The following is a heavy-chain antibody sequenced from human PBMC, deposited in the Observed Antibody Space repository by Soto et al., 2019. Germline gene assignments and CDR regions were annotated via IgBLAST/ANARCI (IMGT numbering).Heavy chain of an antibody. J-gene: IGHJ3*02. D-gene: IGHD5-18*01. CDR2: INPNSGGT. CDR3: ARERGYSYGRGAFDI. Sequence: ASVKVSCKASGYTFTGYYMHWVRQAHGQGLEWMGWINPNSGGTNYAQKFQGWVTMTRDTSISTAYMELSRLRSDDTAVYYCARERGYSYGRGAFDIWGQGTMVTVSS. CDR1: GYTFTGYY. V-gene: IGHV1-2*04.